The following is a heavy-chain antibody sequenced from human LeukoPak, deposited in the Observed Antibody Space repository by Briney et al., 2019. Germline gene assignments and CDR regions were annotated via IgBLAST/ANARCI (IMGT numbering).Heavy chain of an antibody. CDR3: AKGGRDYGDSSGTD. V-gene: IGHV1-46*01. Sequence: GASVKVSCKASGYTFISYYMHWVRQAPGQGLEWMGIINPSGGSTTYAQMFQGRVILTRDTSTRTVYMELYSLRSEDTAVYYCAKGGRDYGDSSGTDWGQGTLVTVPS. CDR1: GYTFISYY. CDR2: INPSGGST. J-gene: IGHJ4*02. D-gene: IGHD4-17*01.